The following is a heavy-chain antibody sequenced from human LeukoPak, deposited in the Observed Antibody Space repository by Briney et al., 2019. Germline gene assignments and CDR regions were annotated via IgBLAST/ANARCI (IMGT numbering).Heavy chain of an antibody. D-gene: IGHD2-2*01. V-gene: IGHV1-2*02. CDR2: INPNSGGT. Sequence: ASVKVSCKASGYTFTGYYMHWVRQAPGQGLEWMGWINPNSGGTNYAQKFQGRVTMTRDTSISTAYMELSRLRSDDTAVYYCARAKYCSSTSCYSRGFDYWGQGTLVTVSS. J-gene: IGHJ4*02. CDR1: GYTFTGYY. CDR3: ARAKYCSSTSCYSRGFDY.